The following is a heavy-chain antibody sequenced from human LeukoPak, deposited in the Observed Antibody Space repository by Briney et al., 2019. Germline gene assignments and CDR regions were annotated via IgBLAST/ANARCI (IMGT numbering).Heavy chain of an antibody. D-gene: IGHD4-17*01. CDR3: ARERDYGDYDLDY. J-gene: IGHJ4*02. CDR1: GGSFSGYY. Sequence: SETLSLTCAVYGGSFSGYYWSWIRQPPGKGLEWIGEINHSGSTNYNPSLKSRVTMSVDTSKNQFSLKLSSVTAADTAVYYCARERDYGDYDLDYWGQGTLVTVSS. V-gene: IGHV4-34*01. CDR2: INHSGST.